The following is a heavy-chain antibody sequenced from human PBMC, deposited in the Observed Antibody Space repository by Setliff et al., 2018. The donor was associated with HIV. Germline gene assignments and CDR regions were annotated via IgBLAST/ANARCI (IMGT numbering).Heavy chain of an antibody. V-gene: IGHV4-59*01. D-gene: IGHD3-10*01. Sequence: SETLSLTCSVSGGSISSDYWSWIRQPPGKGLEWIGYIYYSGSTDYNPSLKSRVTISVDTSKKQFSLRVKSVTAADTAMYYCGFGEYKGAFDIWGQGTMVTVSS. CDR1: GGSISSDY. CDR3: GFGEYKGAFDI. CDR2: IYYSGST. J-gene: IGHJ3*02.